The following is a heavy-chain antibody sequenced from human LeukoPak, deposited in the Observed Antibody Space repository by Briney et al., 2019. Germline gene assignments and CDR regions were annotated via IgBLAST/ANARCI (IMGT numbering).Heavy chain of an antibody. CDR1: GFTFTNYG. Sequence: PGGSLRLSCAASGFTFTNYGMHWVRQAPGKGLEWVAVIWYDGSNKYYADSAKGRFTISRDNSKNTLYLQMNSLRAEDTAVYYCARSPYSSGWDYFDYWGQGTLVTVSS. J-gene: IGHJ4*02. CDR2: IWYDGSNK. CDR3: ARSPYSSGWDYFDY. D-gene: IGHD6-19*01. V-gene: IGHV3-33*01.